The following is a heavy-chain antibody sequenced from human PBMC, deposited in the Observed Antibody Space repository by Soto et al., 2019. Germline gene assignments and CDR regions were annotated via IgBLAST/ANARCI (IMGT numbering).Heavy chain of an antibody. CDR1: EFTFSSYA. CDR2: ISGSGDRT. D-gene: IGHD6-13*01. J-gene: IGHJ4*02. Sequence: EVRLLESGGGLVQPGGSLRLSCAASEFTFSSYAMSWVRQAPGKGLEWVSAISGSGDRTYYADSVKGRFTISRDNSRNTLHLQMNSLRVEDTAVYYCAKTLLSTSWYGLHDYGSQGTLVTVSS. V-gene: IGHV3-23*01. CDR3: AKTLLSTSWYGLHDY.